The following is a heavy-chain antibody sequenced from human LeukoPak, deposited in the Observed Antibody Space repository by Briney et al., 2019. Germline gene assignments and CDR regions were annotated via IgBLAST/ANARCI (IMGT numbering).Heavy chain of an antibody. CDR3: ARDSSGSDF. CDR2: IGSSSSPI. Sequence: PGGSLRLSCAASGSTFSTYAMSWVRPALGKGLEWVSYIGSSSSPIYYADSVKGRFTVSRDNAKNSLYLQMNSLRDEDTAVYYCARDSSGSDFWGQGTLVTVSS. D-gene: IGHD3-10*01. CDR1: GSTFSTYA. V-gene: IGHV3-48*02. J-gene: IGHJ4*02.